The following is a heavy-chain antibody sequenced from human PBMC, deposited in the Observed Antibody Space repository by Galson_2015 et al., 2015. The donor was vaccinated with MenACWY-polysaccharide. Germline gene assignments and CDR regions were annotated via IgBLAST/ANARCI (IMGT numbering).Heavy chain of an antibody. D-gene: IGHD5-12*01. V-gene: IGHV3-23*01. CDR1: GFTFSSYA. J-gene: IGHJ4*02. CDR3: ARLSGYTYRSPYYSDY. CDR2: MSGSGGST. Sequence: SLRLSCAAAGFTFSSYAMSWVRQAPGKGLEWVSSMSGSGGSTYYGDSVKGRFTISRDNSKNTLYLQMNSLRAEDTAIYYYARLSGYTYRSPYYSDYWGQGTLVTVSS.